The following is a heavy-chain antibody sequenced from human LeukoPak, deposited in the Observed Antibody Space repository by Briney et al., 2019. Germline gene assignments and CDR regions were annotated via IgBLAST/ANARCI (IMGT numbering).Heavy chain of an antibody. J-gene: IGHJ3*02. CDR2: IYPSGGGT. V-gene: IGHV1-46*01. CDR3: ATITGATDDAFDI. Sequence: GASVTVSCKASGYTFTSYYIHWVRQAPGQGLEWMGVIYPSGGGTTYAQKFQGRVTITRNTSISTAYMELSSLRSEDTAVYYCATITGATDDAFDIWGQGTMVTVSS. D-gene: IGHD7-27*01. CDR1: GYTFTSYY.